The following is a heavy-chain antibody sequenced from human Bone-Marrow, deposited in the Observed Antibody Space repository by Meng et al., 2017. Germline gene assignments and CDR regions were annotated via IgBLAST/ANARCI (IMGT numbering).Heavy chain of an antibody. J-gene: IGHJ4*02. D-gene: IGHD3-3*01. CDR3: ARTRDFWSGYYIIDY. Sequence: GGSLRLSCKGSGYSFTSYWIGWVRQMPGKGLEWMGIIYPGDSDTRYSPSFQGQVTISADKFINTAYLQWSSLKASDTAMYYCARTRDFWSGYYIIDYWGQGTLVTVSS. V-gene: IGHV5-51*01. CDR2: IYPGDSDT. CDR1: GYSFTSYW.